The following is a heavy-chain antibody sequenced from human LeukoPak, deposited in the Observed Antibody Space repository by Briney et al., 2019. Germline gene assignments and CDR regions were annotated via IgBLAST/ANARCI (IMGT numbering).Heavy chain of an antibody. CDR2: ISSSGSTI. V-gene: IGHV3-48*03. J-gene: IGHJ4*02. Sequence: GGSLRLSCAASGFTFSSFEMNWVRQAPGKGLEWVSYISSSGSTIYFADSVKGRFTTSRDNAKNSLYLQMNSLRADDTAVYYCARSGYLGPDYWGQGTPVTVSS. CDR3: ARSGYLGPDY. D-gene: IGHD2-2*01. CDR1: GFTFSSFE.